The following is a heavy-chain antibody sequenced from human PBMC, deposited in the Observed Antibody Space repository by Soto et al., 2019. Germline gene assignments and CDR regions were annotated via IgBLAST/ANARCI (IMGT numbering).Heavy chain of an antibody. V-gene: IGHV3-33*01. D-gene: IGHD6-13*01. CDR3: ARDHLAAVAVHSYYYGMDV. Sequence: QVQLVESGGGVVQPGRSLRLSCAASGFTFSSYGMHWVRQAPGKGLEWVAVIWYDGSNKYYADSLKGRFTISRDNSKNTLYLQMNSLRAEDTAVYYCARDHLAAVAVHSYYYGMDVWGQGTTVTVSS. CDR2: IWYDGSNK. J-gene: IGHJ6*02. CDR1: GFTFSSYG.